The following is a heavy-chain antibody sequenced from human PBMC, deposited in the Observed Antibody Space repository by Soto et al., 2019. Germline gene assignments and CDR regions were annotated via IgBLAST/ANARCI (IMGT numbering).Heavy chain of an antibody. D-gene: IGHD3-9*01. CDR1: GFTFSSYS. V-gene: IGHV3-21*01. CDR2: ISSSSSYI. Sequence: GGSLRLSCAASGFTFSSYSMNWVRQAPGKGLEWVSSISSSSSYIYYADSVKGRFTISRDNAKNSLYLQMNSLRAEDTAVYYCARVPDYDILTGQNQIDYWGQGTLVTVSS. CDR3: ARVPDYDILTGQNQIDY. J-gene: IGHJ4*02.